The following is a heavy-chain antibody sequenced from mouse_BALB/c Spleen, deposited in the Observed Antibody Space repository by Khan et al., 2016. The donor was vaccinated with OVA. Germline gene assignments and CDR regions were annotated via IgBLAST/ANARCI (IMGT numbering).Heavy chain of an antibody. Sequence: VQLQQSGAELVKSGATVKLSCTASGLTIKDTYMHWLKQWPDQGLEWIGRIDPPQGNTKYDPKIQGKATITADTSSNKAYSKRHSLTSGDTAVYYWARIARKWGQGTTLKGSS. CDR1: GLTIKDTY. CDR2: IDPPQGNT. D-gene: IGHD6-1*01. CDR3: ARIARK. J-gene: IGHJ2*01. V-gene: IGHV14-3*02.